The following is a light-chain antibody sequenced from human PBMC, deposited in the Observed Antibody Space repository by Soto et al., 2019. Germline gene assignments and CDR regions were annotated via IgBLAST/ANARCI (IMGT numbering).Light chain of an antibody. Sequence: QSVLTQPASLSGSPGQSITISCTGTSSDVGAYNYVSWYQHHPGKAPKLMIYDVKSRPSGVSNRFSGSKSGNTASLTISGLQAEDEADYYCSSYTRSSIRIFGGGTKVTVL. CDR2: DVK. V-gene: IGLV2-14*03. CDR1: SSDVGAYNY. CDR3: SSYTRSSIRI. J-gene: IGLJ2*01.